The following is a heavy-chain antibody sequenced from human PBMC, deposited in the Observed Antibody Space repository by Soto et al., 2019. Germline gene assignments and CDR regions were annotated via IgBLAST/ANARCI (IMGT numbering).Heavy chain of an antibody. CDR2: ISWNSGTI. V-gene: IGHV3-9*01. D-gene: IGHD3-22*01. CDR3: AKDVGSYYYDTSAYHYDY. CDR1: GFIFEDYA. Sequence: LSLSCVASGFIFEDYAMNWVRQGPGKGLEWVSGISWNSGTIGYADAVKGRFTISRDNAKNSLHLQMNSLRAEDTALYYCAKDVGSYYYDTSAYHYDYWGRGTQVTVSS. J-gene: IGHJ4*02.